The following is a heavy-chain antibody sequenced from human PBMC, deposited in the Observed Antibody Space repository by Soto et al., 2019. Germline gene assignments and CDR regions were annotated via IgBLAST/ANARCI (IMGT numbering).Heavy chain of an antibody. CDR2: IYWDDDK. D-gene: IGHD3-10*02. V-gene: IGHV2-5*02. CDR3: AHSRGCLDY. Sequence: QITLKESGPTLVKPTQTLTLTCTFSGFSLSTSGVGVGWIRQPPGKALEWLALIYWDDDKRYSSSLESRLTLPKDTSKNQVVLTITNMDPVDTATYYCAHSRGCLDYLGQGTLVTVSS. J-gene: IGHJ4*02. CDR1: GFSLSTSGVG.